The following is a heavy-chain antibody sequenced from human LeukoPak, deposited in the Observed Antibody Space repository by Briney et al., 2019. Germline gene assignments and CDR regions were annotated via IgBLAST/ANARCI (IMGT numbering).Heavy chain of an antibody. D-gene: IGHD1-7*01. Sequence: GGSLRLSCAASGFTVSSNYMSWVRQAPGKGLEWVSVIYSGGSTYYADSVKGRFTISRDNSKNSLYLQMNSLRAEDTAVYYCARDRNWNYLGLFDYWGQGTLVTVSS. CDR2: IYSGGST. CDR1: GFTVSSNY. CDR3: ARDRNWNYLGLFDY. J-gene: IGHJ4*02. V-gene: IGHV3-66*01.